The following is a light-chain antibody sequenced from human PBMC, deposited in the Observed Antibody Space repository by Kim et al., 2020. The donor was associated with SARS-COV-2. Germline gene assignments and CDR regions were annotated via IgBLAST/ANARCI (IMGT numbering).Light chain of an antibody. CDR2: AAS. CDR3: QQSYSTPFT. J-gene: IGKJ4*01. Sequence: DIQMTQSPSSLSASVGDRVTITCRASQSISSYLNWYQQKPGKAPKLLIYAASSLQCGVPSRFSGSGSGTDFTLTISSLQPEDFATYYCQQSYSTPFTFGGGTKVDIK. V-gene: IGKV1-39*01. CDR1: QSISSY.